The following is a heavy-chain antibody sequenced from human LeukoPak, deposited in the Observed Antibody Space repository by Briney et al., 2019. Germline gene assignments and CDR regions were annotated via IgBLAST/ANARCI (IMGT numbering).Heavy chain of an antibody. Sequence: PGGSLRLSCAASGFTFDDYAMHWVRQAPGKGLEWVSGISWNSGSIGYADSVKGRFTISRDNAKNSLYLQMNSLRAEDTALYYCAKGSITMVRGVILGYFDYWGQGTLVTVSS. D-gene: IGHD3-10*01. CDR3: AKGSITMVRGVILGYFDY. V-gene: IGHV3-9*01. J-gene: IGHJ4*02. CDR2: ISWNSGSI. CDR1: GFTFDDYA.